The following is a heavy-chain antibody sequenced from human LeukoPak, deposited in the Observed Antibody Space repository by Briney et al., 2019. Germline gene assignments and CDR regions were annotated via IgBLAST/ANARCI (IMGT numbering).Heavy chain of an antibody. CDR3: ARGDGNYYDSSGYYGNVRFDY. V-gene: IGHV4-59*08. CDR1: GGSISSYY. Sequence: SETLSLTCTVSGGSISSYYWSWIRQPPGKGLEWIGYIYYSGSTSYNPSLKSRVTISVDTSKNQFSLKLSSVTAADTAVYYCARGDGNYYDSSGYYGNVRFDYWGQGTLVTVSS. CDR2: IYYSGST. J-gene: IGHJ4*02. D-gene: IGHD3-22*01.